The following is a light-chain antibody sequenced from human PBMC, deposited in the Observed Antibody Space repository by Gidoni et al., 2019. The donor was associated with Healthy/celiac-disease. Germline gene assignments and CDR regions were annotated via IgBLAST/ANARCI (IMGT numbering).Light chain of an antibody. Sequence: IVLTQSRATLSLSPGERATLSCRASQSVSSYLAWYQQKPGQAPRLLIYDASNRATGIPARFSGSGSGTDFTLTISSLEPEDFAVYYCQQRSNWPSITFGPGTKVDIK. V-gene: IGKV3-11*01. J-gene: IGKJ3*01. CDR1: QSVSSY. CDR2: DAS. CDR3: QQRSNWPSIT.